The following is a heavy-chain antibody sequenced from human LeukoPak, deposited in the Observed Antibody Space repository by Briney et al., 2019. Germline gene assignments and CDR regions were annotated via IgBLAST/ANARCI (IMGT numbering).Heavy chain of an antibody. V-gene: IGHV4-59*01. Sequence: SETLSLTCTVSGGSISSYYWSWIRQPPGKGLEWIGYIYYSGSTNYNPSLKSRVTISVDTSKNQFSLKLSSVTAADTAVYYCARGITIFGVVKGNWFDSWGQGTLVTVSS. CDR2: IYYSGST. CDR1: GGSISSYY. D-gene: IGHD3-3*01. J-gene: IGHJ5*01. CDR3: ARGITIFGVVKGNWFDS.